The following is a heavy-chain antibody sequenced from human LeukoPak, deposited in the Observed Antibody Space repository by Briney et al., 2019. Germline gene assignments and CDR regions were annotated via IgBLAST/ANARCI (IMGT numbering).Heavy chain of an antibody. J-gene: IGHJ4*02. V-gene: IGHV1-18*01. D-gene: IGHD1-26*01. CDR2: ISAYNGNT. CDR1: GGTFSSYA. CDR3: ARPARPSGSYGY. Sequence: ASVKVSCKASGGTFSSYAISWVRQAPGQGLEWMGWISAYNGNTNYAQKLQGRVTMTTDTSTSTAYMELRSLRSDDTAVYYCARPARPSGSYGYWGQGTLVTVSS.